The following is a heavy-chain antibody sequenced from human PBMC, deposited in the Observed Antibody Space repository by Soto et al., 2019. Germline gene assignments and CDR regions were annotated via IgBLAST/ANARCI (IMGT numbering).Heavy chain of an antibody. CDR1: GGTFSSYA. Sequence: SVKVSCKASGGTFSSYAISWVRQAPGQGLEWMGGIIPIFGTANYAQKFQGRVTITADESTSTAYMELSSLRSEDTAVYYCARAYYDILTGYYHYYFDYWGQGTLVTVSS. CDR2: IIPIFGTA. V-gene: IGHV1-69*13. CDR3: ARAYYDILTGYYHYYFDY. J-gene: IGHJ4*02. D-gene: IGHD3-9*01.